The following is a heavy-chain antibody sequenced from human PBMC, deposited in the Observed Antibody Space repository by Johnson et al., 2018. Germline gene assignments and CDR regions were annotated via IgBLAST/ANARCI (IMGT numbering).Heavy chain of an antibody. V-gene: IGHV3-53*01. Sequence: VQLQQWGAGLLKPSETLSLTCAVYGGSFSGYYWMHWVRQAPGKGLEWVSVIYSGGSTYYADSVKGRFTISRDNSKNTVYLQMNSLRAEDTAVYYCARDKSSWYGDYYYYMDVWGKGTTVTVSS. CDR3: ARDKSSWYGDYYYYMDV. CDR1: GGSFSGYY. J-gene: IGHJ6*03. D-gene: IGHD6-13*01. CDR2: IYSGGST.